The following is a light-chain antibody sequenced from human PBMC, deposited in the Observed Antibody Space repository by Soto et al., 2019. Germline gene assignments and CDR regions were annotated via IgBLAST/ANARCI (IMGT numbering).Light chain of an antibody. CDR2: NTS. CDR1: QSISTF. Sequence: EIVLTQSPATLSLSPGESVTLSCRASQSISTFLGWYQQKPGQAPRLLIYNTSKRATGIPARFSGSGFGTDFTLTISSLEPEDFAVYYCQHRYNWPLTLGGGTKVDIK. J-gene: IGKJ4*01. CDR3: QHRYNWPLT. V-gene: IGKV3-11*01.